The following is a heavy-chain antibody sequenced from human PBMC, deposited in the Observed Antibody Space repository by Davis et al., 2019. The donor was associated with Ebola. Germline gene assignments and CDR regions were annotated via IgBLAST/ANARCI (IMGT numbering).Heavy chain of an antibody. CDR1: GYTLTSYF. CDR3: AREGVIPGPIGIDY. V-gene: IGHV1-46*01. Sequence: ASVKVSCKASGYTLTSYFMHWVRQAPGQGLEWMGFLNPRTGSTKSSQKFQGRLSMTRDTATSTVYMDLSGLKSEDTAVYYCAREGVIPGPIGIDYWGQGTLVTVSS. D-gene: IGHD2-2*02. CDR2: LNPRTGST. J-gene: IGHJ4*02.